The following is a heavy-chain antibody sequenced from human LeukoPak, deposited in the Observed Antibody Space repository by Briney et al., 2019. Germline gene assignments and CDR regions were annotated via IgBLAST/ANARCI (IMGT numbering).Heavy chain of an antibody. D-gene: IGHD3-9*01. V-gene: IGHV3-23*01. CDR3: AKWGDFDVLTGYYVPDF. CDR1: GFTFSNYA. CDR2: ITGSGGNT. J-gene: IGHJ4*02. Sequence: PGASLRLSCAASGFTFSNYAMSWVRQAPGKGLEWVSAITGSGGNTYYADSVKGRFTISSDNSKNTLYLQMNSLRDEDTAVYYCAKWGDFDVLTGYYVPDFWGQGTLVTVSS.